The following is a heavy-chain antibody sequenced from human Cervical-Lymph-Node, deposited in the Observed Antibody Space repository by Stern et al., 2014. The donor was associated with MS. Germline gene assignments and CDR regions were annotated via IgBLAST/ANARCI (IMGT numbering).Heavy chain of an antibody. CDR3: ASSLVASGH. Sequence: QVQLVQSGAEVKKPGSSVKVSCKASGGTFRTHPITWVRQAPGQGLEWMGGIIPFLNTATYAQKFQGRITITADKSTGTTYMEISSLRSDDTAVYYCASSLVASGHWGQGTLVIVS. CDR2: IIPFLNTA. CDR1: GGTFRTHP. V-gene: IGHV1-69*06. J-gene: IGHJ4*02. D-gene: IGHD2-8*02.